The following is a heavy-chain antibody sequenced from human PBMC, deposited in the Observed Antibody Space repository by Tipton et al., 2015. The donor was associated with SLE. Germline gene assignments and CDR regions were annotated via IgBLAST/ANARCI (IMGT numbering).Heavy chain of an antibody. Sequence: TLSLTCTVSGGSIRGHYWNWIRQPPGKGLEWIGYIYDSGSTNYNPSLRGRVSISVDKSKNQFSLKLTSVTAADTAVYYCARRDVEVAPLGFDYWGQGTQVTVSS. CDR1: GGSIRGHY. CDR2: IYDSGST. V-gene: IGHV4-59*11. CDR3: ARRDVEVAPLGFDY. J-gene: IGHJ4*02. D-gene: IGHD5-24*01.